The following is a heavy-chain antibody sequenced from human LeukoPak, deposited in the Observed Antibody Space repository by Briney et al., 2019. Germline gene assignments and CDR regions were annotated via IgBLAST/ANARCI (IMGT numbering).Heavy chain of an antibody. CDR2: TNPRGGST. J-gene: IGHJ6*02. Sequence: ASVKVSCKASGYTFINYYMHWVRQAPGQGLEWMGVTNPRGGSTTYAQKFQGRVIMSRDTSTSTVHMELSSLRSEDTAVYYCARETYNNYSGMDVWGQGTTVTVSS. CDR3: ARETYNNYSGMDV. D-gene: IGHD5-24*01. V-gene: IGHV1-46*01. CDR1: GYTFINYY.